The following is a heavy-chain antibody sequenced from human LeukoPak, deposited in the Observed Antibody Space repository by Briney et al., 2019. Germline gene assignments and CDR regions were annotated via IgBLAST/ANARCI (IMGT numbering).Heavy chain of an antibody. CDR2: MNPNSGNT. Sequence: ASVTVSCKASGGTFSSYAINWVRQAPGQGLEWMGWMNPNSGNTGYAQKFQGRVTMTRNTSISTAYMELSSLRSEDTAVYYCARGTVGVVMINWFDPWGQGTLVTVSS. CDR1: GGTFSSYA. CDR3: ARGTVGVVMINWFDP. D-gene: IGHD3-3*01. V-gene: IGHV1-8*02. J-gene: IGHJ5*02.